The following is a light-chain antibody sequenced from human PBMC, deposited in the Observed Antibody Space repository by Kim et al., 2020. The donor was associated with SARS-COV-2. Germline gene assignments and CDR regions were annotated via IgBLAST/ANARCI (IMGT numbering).Light chain of an antibody. CDR3: QQYGSSPLT. Sequence: EIVLTQSPGTLSLSPGERATLSCRASQSISSSYLAWYQQKPGQAPRLLISGASRRATGITDRFSGSGSGTDFTLTISRLEPEDFAVYFCQQYGSSPLTFGGGTKLEI. CDR1: QSISSSY. CDR2: GAS. J-gene: IGKJ4*01. V-gene: IGKV3-20*01.